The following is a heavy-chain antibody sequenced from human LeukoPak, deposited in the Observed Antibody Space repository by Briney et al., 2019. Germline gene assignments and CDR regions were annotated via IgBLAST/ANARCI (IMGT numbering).Heavy chain of an antibody. D-gene: IGHD1-14*01. CDR1: GFTFSSYA. J-gene: IGHJ2*01. CDR3: AKSDHGFWYFDL. Sequence: GGSLRLSCAASGFTFSSYAMSWVRQAPGKGLEWVSAISGSGGSTYYPDSVKGRFTISRDSSKNTLYLQMNSLRAEDTAVYYCAKSDHGFWYFDLWRRGTLVTVSS. CDR2: ISGSGGST. V-gene: IGHV3-23*01.